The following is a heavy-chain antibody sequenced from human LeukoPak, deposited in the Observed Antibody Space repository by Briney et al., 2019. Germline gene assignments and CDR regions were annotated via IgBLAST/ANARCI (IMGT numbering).Heavy chain of an antibody. CDR3: EKNSGVYVGYYFDY. Sequence: GGSLRLSCAASGFTFDDYAMHWVRQAPGKGLEWVSGISWNSGSIGYADSVRGRFTISRDNAKNSLYLQMNSLRAEDTPVYYWEKNSGVYVGYYFDYWGQGTLVTVSS. D-gene: IGHD2-8*01. CDR2: ISWNSGSI. CDR1: GFTFDDYA. V-gene: IGHV3-9*01. J-gene: IGHJ4*02.